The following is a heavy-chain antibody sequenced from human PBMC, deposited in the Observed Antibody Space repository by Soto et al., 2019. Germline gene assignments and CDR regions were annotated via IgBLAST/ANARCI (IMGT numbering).Heavy chain of an antibody. D-gene: IGHD3-10*01. CDR2: MYHSGDS. Sequence: QVQLQESGPGLVKPSGTLSLTCAVSGGSISTDNWWSWVRQPPGKGLEWIGEMYHSGDSNFNPSFKSRVTISVYKSKNQFSMQMASVTDADTALYYCTRASASSMLRGVVINWGRGTQVTVSS. J-gene: IGHJ4*02. CDR1: GGSISTDNW. CDR3: TRASASSMLRGVVIN. V-gene: IGHV4-4*02.